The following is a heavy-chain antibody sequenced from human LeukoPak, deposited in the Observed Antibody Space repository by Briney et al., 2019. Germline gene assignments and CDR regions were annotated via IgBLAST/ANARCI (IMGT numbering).Heavy chain of an antibody. V-gene: IGHV4-59*08. J-gene: IGHJ1*01. D-gene: IGHD3-22*01. CDR2: IYYSGST. CDR3: AIHNSSGYYPEYFQH. CDR1: GGSISSYY. Sequence: SETLSLTCTVSGGSISSYYWSWIRQPPGKRLEWIGYIYYSGSTNYNPSLKSRVTISVDTSKNQFSLKLSSVTAADTAVYYCAIHNSSGYYPEYFQHWGQGTLVTVSS.